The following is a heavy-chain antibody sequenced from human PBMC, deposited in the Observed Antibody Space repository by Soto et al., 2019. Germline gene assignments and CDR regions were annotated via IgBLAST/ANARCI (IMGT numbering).Heavy chain of an antibody. Sequence: QVQMVESGGGVVQPGGSLRLSCAVSESIFRGYGMHWVRQAPGKGLEWVAIIRFDGSNIHYADYVMGRFTISRDNSKNMLYLEMNNLRVEDTAVYYCARDGVGVTTFWGFLDYWGQGTLVTV. CDR2: IRFDGSNI. J-gene: IGHJ4*02. D-gene: IGHD3-10*02. V-gene: IGHV3-33*01. CDR1: ESIFRGYG. CDR3: ARDGVGVTTFWGFLDY.